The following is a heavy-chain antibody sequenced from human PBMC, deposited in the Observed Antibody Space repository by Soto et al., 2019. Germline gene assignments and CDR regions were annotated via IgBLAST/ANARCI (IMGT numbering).Heavy chain of an antibody. D-gene: IGHD3-16*01. CDR1: GFTFSNAW. J-gene: IGHJ5*02. V-gene: IGHV3-15*01. CDR2: IKSKTDGGTT. Sequence: GGSMRLXCAASGFTFSNAWMSWVRQAPGKGLEWVGRIKSKTDGGTTDYAAPVKGRFTISRDDSKNTLYLQMNSLKTEDTAVYYCTTATYAGGEFDPWGQGTLVTVSS. CDR3: TTATYAGGEFDP.